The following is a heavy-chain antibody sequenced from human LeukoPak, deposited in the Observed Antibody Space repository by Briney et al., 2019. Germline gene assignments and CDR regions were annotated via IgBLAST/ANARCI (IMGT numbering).Heavy chain of an antibody. CDR2: ISSSSTTI. V-gene: IGHV3-48*04. CDR1: GFTFSNYS. Sequence: GGSLRLSCAASGFTFSNYSVTWFRQAPGKGLEWVSYISSSSTTIYYADSVKGRFTISRDNSRNIMNLQTDSLRPEDTALYYCARAMVRGVIPYWGQGTLVTVSS. CDR3: ARAMVRGVIPY. J-gene: IGHJ4*02. D-gene: IGHD3-10*01.